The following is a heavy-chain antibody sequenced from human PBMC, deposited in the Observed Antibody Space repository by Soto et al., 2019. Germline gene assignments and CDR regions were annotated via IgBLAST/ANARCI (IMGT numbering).Heavy chain of an antibody. J-gene: IGHJ4*02. V-gene: IGHV1-58*01. CDR1: GCTFTSSA. CDR3: AADATAWQQMVPSDY. Sequence: SVKVSCKASGCTFTSSAFQWLRQARGQRLEGIGWIAVGSGYTNYAQRFQDRVTLIRDMSTATTYMELSRLTSEDTAIYYCAADATAWQQMVPSDYWGQGTLVTVSS. D-gene: IGHD2-8*01. CDR2: IAVGSGYT.